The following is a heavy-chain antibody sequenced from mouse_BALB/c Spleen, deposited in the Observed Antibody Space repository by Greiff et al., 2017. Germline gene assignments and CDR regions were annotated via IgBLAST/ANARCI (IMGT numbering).Heavy chain of an antibody. CDR2: INPSNGGT. CDR1: GYTFTSYY. D-gene: IGHD2-14*01. V-gene: IGHV1S81*02. Sequence: VQLQQSGAELVKPGASVTLSCKASGYTFTSYYMYWVKQRPGQGLEWIGEINPSNGGTNFNEKFKSKATLTVDKSSSTAYMQLSSLTSEDSAVYYCTRGNYYRYEGGYFDYWGQGTTRTVSS. J-gene: IGHJ2*01. CDR3: TRGNYYRYEGGYFDY.